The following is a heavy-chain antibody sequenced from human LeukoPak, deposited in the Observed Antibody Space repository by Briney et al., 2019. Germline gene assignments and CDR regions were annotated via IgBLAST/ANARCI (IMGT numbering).Heavy chain of an antibody. Sequence: SETLSLTCTVSGGSISSSSYYWGWLRQPPGRGLGWVGSIYYSGSTYYNPSLKSRVTISVDTSKNQFSLKLSSVTAADTAVYYCARYSGYDTYFQHWGQGTLVTVSS. CDR2: IYYSGST. CDR1: GGSISSSSYY. D-gene: IGHD3-22*01. V-gene: IGHV4-39*01. J-gene: IGHJ1*01. CDR3: ARYSGYDTYFQH.